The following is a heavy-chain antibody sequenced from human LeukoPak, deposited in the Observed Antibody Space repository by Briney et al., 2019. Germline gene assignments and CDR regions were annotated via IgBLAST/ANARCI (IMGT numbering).Heavy chain of an antibody. CDR3: ARGGSGSYYLYFDY. CDR1: GFSFTGWY. CDR2: INPKSGGT. D-gene: IGHD3-10*01. Sequence: ASVKVSCKASGFSFTGWYMHWVRQAPGQGLEWMGWINPKSGGTRYVQKFQGRVTMTGDTSISTAYMELSRLRSDDTAVYYCARGGSGSYYLYFDYWGEGTMVTVSS. V-gene: IGHV1-2*02. J-gene: IGHJ4*02.